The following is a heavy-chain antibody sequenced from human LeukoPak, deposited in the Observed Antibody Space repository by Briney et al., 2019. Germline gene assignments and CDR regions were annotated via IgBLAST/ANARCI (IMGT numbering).Heavy chain of an antibody. CDR2: IYHSGST. CDR3: ARVFPTENWFDP. Sequence: NPSETLSLTCTVSGYSISSGYYWGWLRQPPGKGLEWIGSIYHSGSTYYNPSLKSRVTISVDTSKNQFSLKLSSVTAADTAVYYCARVFPTENWFDPWGQGTLVTVSS. CDR1: GYSISSGYY. D-gene: IGHD4-11*01. J-gene: IGHJ5*02. V-gene: IGHV4-38-2*02.